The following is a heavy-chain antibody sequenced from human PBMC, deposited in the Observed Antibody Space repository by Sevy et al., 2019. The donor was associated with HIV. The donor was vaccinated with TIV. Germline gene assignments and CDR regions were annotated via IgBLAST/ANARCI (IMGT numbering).Heavy chain of an antibody. J-gene: IGHJ4*01. CDR1: GFAFSAYW. V-gene: IGHV3-7*01. CDR3: GRGGGGFYGDYPFDY. CDR2: IKQDGSEQ. D-gene: IGHD4-17*01. Sequence: GGSLRLSCSASGFAFSAYWMVWVRQGPGKGLEWVANIKQDGSEQNYVDSVEGRFTISRDNGKNLLYLQMNDLRAEDAGVYYCGRGGGGFYGDYPFDYWGHGTLVTVSS.